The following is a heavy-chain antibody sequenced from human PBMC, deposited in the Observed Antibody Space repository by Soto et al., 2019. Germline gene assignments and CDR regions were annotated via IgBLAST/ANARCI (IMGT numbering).Heavy chain of an antibody. CDR2: IYYSGST. V-gene: IGHV4-61*01. CDR1: GGSVSSGSYY. D-gene: IGHD5-18*01. CDR3: ARGVPYSYGYVSWFDP. Sequence: QVQLQESGPGLVKPSETLSLTCTVSGGSVSSGSYYWSWIRQPPGKGLERIGYIYYSGSTNYNPSLKSRVTISVDTSKNQFSLKLSSVTAADTAVYYCARGVPYSYGYVSWFDPWGQGTLVTVSS. J-gene: IGHJ5*02.